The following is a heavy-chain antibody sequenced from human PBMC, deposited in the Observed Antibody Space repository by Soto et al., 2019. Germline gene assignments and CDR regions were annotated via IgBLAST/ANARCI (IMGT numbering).Heavy chain of an antibody. V-gene: IGHV1-18*01. CDR1: GYTFTSYG. CDR2: ISGYNGDT. J-gene: IGHJ3*02. CDR3: ARVGDAFDI. Sequence: ASVKVSCKASGYTFTSYGISWVRQAPGHGLEWMGWISGYNGDTNYAQKFQGRVTMTTNTSTSTANMELRSLRFYDTAVYYCARVGDAFDIWGQGTMVTVSS.